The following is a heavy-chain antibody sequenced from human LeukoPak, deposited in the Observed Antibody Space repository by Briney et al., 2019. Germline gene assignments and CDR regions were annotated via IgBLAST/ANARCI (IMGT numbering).Heavy chain of an antibody. Sequence: ASVKVSCKASGYTFTGYYMHWVRQAPGQGLEWMGWINPNSGGTNYAQKFQGRVTMTRDTSISTAYMELSRLRSDDTAVYYCARVGSHSSGYFTKPSNWFDPWGQGTLVTVSS. V-gene: IGHV1-2*02. CDR1: GYTFTGYY. CDR2: INPNSGGT. J-gene: IGHJ5*02. CDR3: ARVGSHSSGYFTKPSNWFDP. D-gene: IGHD6-19*01.